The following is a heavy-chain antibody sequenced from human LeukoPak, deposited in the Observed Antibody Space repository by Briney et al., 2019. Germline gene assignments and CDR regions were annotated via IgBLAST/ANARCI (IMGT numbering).Heavy chain of an antibody. D-gene: IGHD6-13*01. CDR1: GFTFSNAW. V-gene: IGHV3-15*01. CDR2: IKSKTDGGTT. Sequence: GGSLRLSCAASGFTFSNAWMSWVRQAPGKGLEWVGRIKSKTDGGTTDYAAPVKGRFTISRDDSKNTLYLQMSSLKTEDTAVYYCTTAGSSSWYYYYYGMDVWGKGTTVTVSS. J-gene: IGHJ6*04. CDR3: TTAGSSSWYYYYYGMDV.